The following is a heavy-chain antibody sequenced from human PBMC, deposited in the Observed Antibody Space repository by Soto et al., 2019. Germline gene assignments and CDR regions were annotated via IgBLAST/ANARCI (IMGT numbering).Heavy chain of an antibody. D-gene: IGHD3-3*01. CDR3: ARENYDFWSGPYYYGMDV. Sequence: SETLSLTCTVSGGSISSYYWSWIRQPAGKGLEWIGRIYTSGSTNYNPSLKSRVTMSVDTSKDLFSLKLSSVTAADTAVYYCARENYDFWSGPYYYGMDVWGQGTTVTVSS. CDR1: GGSISSYY. CDR2: IYTSGST. J-gene: IGHJ6*02. V-gene: IGHV4-4*07.